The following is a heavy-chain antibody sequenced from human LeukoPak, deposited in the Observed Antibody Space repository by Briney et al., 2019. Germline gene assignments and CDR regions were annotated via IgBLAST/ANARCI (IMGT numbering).Heavy chain of an antibody. CDR2: IYYSGST. Sequence: PSETLSLTCTVSGGSISSYYWSWIRQPPGKGLEWIGYIYYSGSTNYNPSLKSRVTISVDTSKNQFSLKLSSVTAADTAVYYCASGITIFGVVAFDYWGQGTLVTVSS. V-gene: IGHV4-59*01. CDR1: GGSISSYY. J-gene: IGHJ4*02. CDR3: ASGITIFGVVAFDY. D-gene: IGHD3-3*01.